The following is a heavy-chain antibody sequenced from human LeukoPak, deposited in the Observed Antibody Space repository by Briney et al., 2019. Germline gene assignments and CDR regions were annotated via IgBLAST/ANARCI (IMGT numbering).Heavy chain of an antibody. CDR2: IYYSGST. CDR3: ARRPDYGDSIRSPGAFDI. J-gene: IGHJ3*02. D-gene: IGHD4-17*01. CDR1: GGSISSYY. Sequence: SETLSLTCTVSGGSISSYYWSWIRQPPGKGLDWIGYIYYSGSTNYNPSLKSRVTISVDTSKNQFSLKVASVTAADTAVYYCARRPDYGDSIRSPGAFDIWGQGTMVTVSS. V-gene: IGHV4-59*12.